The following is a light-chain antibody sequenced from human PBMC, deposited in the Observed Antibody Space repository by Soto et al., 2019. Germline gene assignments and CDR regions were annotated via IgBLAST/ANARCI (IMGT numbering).Light chain of an antibody. CDR3: HNYNSAPLT. Sequence: DIQMTQSPSSLSASVGDRVTITCRASQDKGNFVAWYQQRPGKVPKLLIHGASTLQSGVPSRFSGSGFGTDFTLTISSLQPEDFATYYCHNYNSAPLTFGPGTKVDIK. J-gene: IGKJ3*01. CDR1: QDKGNF. CDR2: GAS. V-gene: IGKV1-27*01.